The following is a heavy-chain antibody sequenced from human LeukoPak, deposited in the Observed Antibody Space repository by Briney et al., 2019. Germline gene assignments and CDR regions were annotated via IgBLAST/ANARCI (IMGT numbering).Heavy chain of an antibody. V-gene: IGHV4-34*01. CDR3: ARGPTEQWLAYFDY. CDR1: GGSFSGYY. D-gene: IGHD6-19*01. Sequence: SETLSLTCAVYGGSFSGYYWSWIRQPPGKGLEWIGEINHSGSTNYNPSLKSRVTISVDTSKNQFSLKLSSVTAADTAVYYCARGPTEQWLAYFDYWGQGTLVTVSS. CDR2: INHSGST. J-gene: IGHJ4*02.